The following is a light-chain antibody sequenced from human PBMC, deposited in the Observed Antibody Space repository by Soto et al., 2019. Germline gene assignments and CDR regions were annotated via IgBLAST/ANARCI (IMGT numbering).Light chain of an antibody. V-gene: IGKV3-11*01. CDR1: QTIDNY. J-gene: IGKJ4*01. CDR2: DGF. CDR3: QQRMDWPLT. Sequence: EFVLTQSPATLSLSPGERATLSCRASQTIDNYLHWYQQKPGQAPRLLIYDGFYRAAGVPARFSGVGSGTDFTLTISSLEPEDFAFYYCQQRMDWPLTFGGGTRVEI.